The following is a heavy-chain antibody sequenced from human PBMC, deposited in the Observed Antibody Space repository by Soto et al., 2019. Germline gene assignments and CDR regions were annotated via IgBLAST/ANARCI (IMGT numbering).Heavy chain of an antibody. CDR3: VKGGYKTGWPPFDH. CDR1: SFRFSAYG. Sequence: QVKLVEFGGAVVQSGRSQRLSCTASSFRFSAYGMHWVRQAPGKGLEWVALISDDGKTQFFTESVEGRFTISRDNSRNTLYLQMNRLRPEDTAVYYCVKGGYKTGWPPFDHWGHGTRVTVSS. V-gene: IGHV3-30*18. J-gene: IGHJ4*01. D-gene: IGHD6-19*01. CDR2: ISDDGKTQ.